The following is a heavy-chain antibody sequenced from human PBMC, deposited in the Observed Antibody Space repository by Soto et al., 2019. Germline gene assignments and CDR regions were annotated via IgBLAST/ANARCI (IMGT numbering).Heavy chain of an antibody. Sequence: SETLSLTCAVYGGSFSGYYWSWIRQPPGKGLEWIGEINHSGSTNYNPSLKSRVTISVDTSKNQFSLKLSSVTAADTGLYYGLYCSGGSCYSIQHWGQGTLVTVSS. CDR3: LYCSGGSCYSIQH. CDR2: INHSGST. J-gene: IGHJ1*01. CDR1: GGSFSGYY. V-gene: IGHV4-34*01. D-gene: IGHD2-15*01.